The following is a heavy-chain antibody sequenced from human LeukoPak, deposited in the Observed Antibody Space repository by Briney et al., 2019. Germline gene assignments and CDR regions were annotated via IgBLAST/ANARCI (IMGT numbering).Heavy chain of an antibody. V-gene: IGHV3-30-3*01. CDR2: ISFDGDNE. CDR3: AKGESIAVAGTSDY. J-gene: IGHJ4*02. D-gene: IGHD6-19*01. Sequence: PGGSLRLSCATSGFTLSNYAIHWVRQAPGKGLEWVADISFDGDNEYYADSVRGRFTISRDNSKNTLYLQMNSLRAEDTAVYYCAKGESIAVAGTSDYWGQGTLVTVSS. CDR1: GFTLSNYA.